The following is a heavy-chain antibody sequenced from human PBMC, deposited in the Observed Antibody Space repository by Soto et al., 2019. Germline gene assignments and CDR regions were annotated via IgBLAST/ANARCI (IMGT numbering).Heavy chain of an antibody. CDR2: ISYDGSNK. Sequence: GGSLRLSCAASGFTFSSYATHWVRQAPGKGLEWVAVISYDGSNKYYADSVKGRFTISRDNSKNTLYLQMNSLRAEDTAVYYCARVETTDAFDIWGQGTMVTVSS. CDR3: ARVETTDAFDI. V-gene: IGHV3-30-3*01. J-gene: IGHJ3*02. CDR1: GFTFSSYA. D-gene: IGHD1-7*01.